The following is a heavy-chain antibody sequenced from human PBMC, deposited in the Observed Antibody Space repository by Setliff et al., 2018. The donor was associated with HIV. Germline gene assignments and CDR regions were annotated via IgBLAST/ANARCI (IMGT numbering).Heavy chain of an antibody. J-gene: IGHJ4*02. V-gene: IGHV1-69*11. CDR3: AKAAVEMTTIAFGGPPGY. CDR2: IIPFIDAT. Sequence: SVKVSCKASGGTFRSYSINWVRQAPGQGLEWMGTIIPFIDATHYAQSFQGRLTITADESSNTAYMELSSLRLHDTAVYYCAKAAVEMTTIAFGGPPGYWGQGTLGTVSS. CDR1: GGTFRSYS. D-gene: IGHD3-16*01.